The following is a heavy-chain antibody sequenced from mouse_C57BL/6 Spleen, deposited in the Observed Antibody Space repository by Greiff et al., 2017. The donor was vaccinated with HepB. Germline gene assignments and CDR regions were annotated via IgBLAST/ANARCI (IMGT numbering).Heavy chain of an antibody. CDR1: GFTFSSYA. CDR2: ISSGGDYI. CDR3: TRGVTTPFAY. D-gene: IGHD2-2*01. V-gene: IGHV5-9-1*02. J-gene: IGHJ3*01. Sequence: EVKLEESGEGLVKPGGSLKLSCAASGFTFSSYAMSWVRQTPEKRLEWVAYISSGGDYIYYADTVKGRFTISRDNARNTLYLQMSSLKSEDTAMYYCTRGVTTPFAYWGQGTLVTVSA.